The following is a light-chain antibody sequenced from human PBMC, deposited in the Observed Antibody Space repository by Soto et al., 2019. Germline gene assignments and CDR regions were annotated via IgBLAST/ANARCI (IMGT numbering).Light chain of an antibody. J-gene: IGKJ4*01. CDR2: KAS. CDR1: QSINSW. Sequence: DIQMTQSPSTLSASVGDRVTITYRASQSINSWLAWYQQKPGKAPKLLIQKASSLESGVPSRFSGSGSGTEFTLTISSLQPDDFATYYCEQYRSYSLTFGGGTKVEIK. V-gene: IGKV1-5*03. CDR3: EQYRSYSLT.